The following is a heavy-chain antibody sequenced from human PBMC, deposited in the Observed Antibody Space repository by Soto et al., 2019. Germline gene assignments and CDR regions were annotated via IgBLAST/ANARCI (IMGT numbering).Heavy chain of an antibody. J-gene: IGHJ4*02. V-gene: IGHV5-51*01. D-gene: IGHD5-12*01. CDR1: GYSFTSYW. CDR3: AMRGGRDGYNLPLYFDY. Sequence: GESLKISCKGSGYSFTSYWIGCVRQMPGKGLEWMGIIYPGDSDTRYSPSFQGQVTISADKSISTAYLQWSSLKASDTAMYYCAMRGGRDGYNLPLYFDYWGQGTLVTVSS. CDR2: IYPGDSDT.